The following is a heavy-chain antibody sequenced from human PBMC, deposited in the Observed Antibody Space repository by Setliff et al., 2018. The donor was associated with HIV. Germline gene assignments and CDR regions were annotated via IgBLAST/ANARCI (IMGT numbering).Heavy chain of an antibody. CDR3: ARRAAGGSSPNDYMDV. V-gene: IGHV1-69*06. CDR2: IIPIFGTA. J-gene: IGHJ6*03. CDR1: GGTFSSYA. Sequence: SVKVSCKASGGTFSSYAISRVRQAPGQGLEWMGRIIPIFGTANYAQKFQGRVTITADKSTSTAYMELSSLRSEDTAVYYCARRAAGGSSPNDYMDVWGKGTTVTVSS. D-gene: IGHD6-6*01.